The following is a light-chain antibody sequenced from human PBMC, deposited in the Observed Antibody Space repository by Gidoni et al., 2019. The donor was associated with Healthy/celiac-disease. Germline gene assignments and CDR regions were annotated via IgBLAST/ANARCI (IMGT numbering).Light chain of an antibody. CDR1: QCVSSSY. J-gene: IGKJ2*01. CDR3: QQYGSSYT. V-gene: IGKV3-20*01. Sequence: EIVLTQSPATLSLSPGESATLPCRASQCVSSSYLAWYQQKPGQAPRLLIYGASSRATGIPDRFSGSGSGTDFTLTISRLEPEDFAVYYCQQYGSSYTFGQGTKLEIK. CDR2: GAS.